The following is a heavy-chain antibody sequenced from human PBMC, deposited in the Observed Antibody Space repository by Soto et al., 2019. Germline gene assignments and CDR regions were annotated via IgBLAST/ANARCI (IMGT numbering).Heavy chain of an antibody. CDR3: ARDYGSRWYVAQFYCYGMDG. J-gene: IGHJ6*04. D-gene: IGHD6-19*01. CDR2: ISAYNGNT. V-gene: IGHV1-18*01. CDR1: GYTFTSYG. Sequence: QVQLVQSGAEVKKPGASVKVSCKASGYTFTSYGISWVRQAPGQGLEWMGWISAYNGNTNYAQKLQGRVTMTTDTYTSTDEMEQGCMRSDDTAVSYCARDYGSRWYVAQFYCYGMDGWGKGTTVTVSS.